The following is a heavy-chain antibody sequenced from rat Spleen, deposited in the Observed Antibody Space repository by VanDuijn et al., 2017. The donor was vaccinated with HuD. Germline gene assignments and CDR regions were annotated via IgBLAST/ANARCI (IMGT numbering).Heavy chain of an antibody. CDR1: GFTSSDYY. Sequence: EVQLVESDGGLVQPGRSLKLSCAASGFTSSDYYMAWVRQAPTKGLEWVATISYDGSGTYYRDSVKGRFTISRDNAKSTLYLQMNSLRSEDTATYYCASLITTDWYFDFWGPGTMVTVSS. CDR3: ASLITTDWYFDF. V-gene: IGHV5-29*01. D-gene: IGHD1-10*01. J-gene: IGHJ1*01. CDR2: ISYDGSGT.